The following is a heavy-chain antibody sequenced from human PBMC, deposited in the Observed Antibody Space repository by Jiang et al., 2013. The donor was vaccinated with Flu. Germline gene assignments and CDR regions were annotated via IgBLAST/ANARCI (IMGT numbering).Heavy chain of an antibody. J-gene: IGHJ4*02. CDR1: GDSVSSNSAA. V-gene: IGHV6-1*01. CDR2: TYYRSKWYT. CDR3: TRDGTFIAAYNY. D-gene: IGHD6-13*01. Sequence: QTLSLTCVIFGDSVSSNSAAWNWLRQSPARGLEWPGRTYYRSKWYTDYAVSVKGRITINPDTSKNQFSLQLNSVIPDDAAVYYCTRDGTFIAAYNYWGQGTLVTVSS.